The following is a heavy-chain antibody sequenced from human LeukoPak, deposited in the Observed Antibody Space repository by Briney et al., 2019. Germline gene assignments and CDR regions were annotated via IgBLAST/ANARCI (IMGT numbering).Heavy chain of an antibody. V-gene: IGHV3-11*06. Sequence: GGSLRLSCAASGFTFSDYYMSWIRQAPGKGLEWVSYISSSSYTNYADSVKGRFTISRDNAKNSLYLQMNGLRAEDTAVYYCARVYSYGYFDYWGQGTLVTVSS. J-gene: IGHJ4*02. CDR3: ARVYSYGYFDY. CDR2: ISSSSYT. D-gene: IGHD5-18*01. CDR1: GFTFSDYY.